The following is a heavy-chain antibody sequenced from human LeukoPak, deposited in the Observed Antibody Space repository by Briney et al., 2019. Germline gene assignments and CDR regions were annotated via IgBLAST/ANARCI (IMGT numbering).Heavy chain of an antibody. D-gene: IGHD6-19*01. CDR3: ARDSRLYSSGVYFDY. J-gene: IGHJ4*02. V-gene: IGHV3-21*01. CDR1: GFTFSSYS. Sequence: WGSLRLSCAASGFTFSSYSMNWVRQAPGKGLEWVSSISSSSSYIYYADSVKGRFTISRDNAKNSLYLQMNSLRAEDTAVYYCARDSRLYSSGVYFDYWGQGTLVTVSS. CDR2: ISSSSSYI.